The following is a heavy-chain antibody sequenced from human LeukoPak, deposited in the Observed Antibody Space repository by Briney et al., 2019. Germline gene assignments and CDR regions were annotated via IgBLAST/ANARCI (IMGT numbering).Heavy chain of an antibody. D-gene: IGHD1-26*01. Sequence: AAVPVSCKPSGYTFTRYVISGVRQAPGQGLERMGWISAYNGNTNYAQKLQGRVTMTTDTSTSTAYMELRSLRSDAAAVYYCARSNSGSYYQPFDYWGQGTLVTVSS. V-gene: IGHV1-18*01. CDR1: GYTFTRYV. CDR2: ISAYNGNT. CDR3: ARSNSGSYYQPFDY. J-gene: IGHJ4*02.